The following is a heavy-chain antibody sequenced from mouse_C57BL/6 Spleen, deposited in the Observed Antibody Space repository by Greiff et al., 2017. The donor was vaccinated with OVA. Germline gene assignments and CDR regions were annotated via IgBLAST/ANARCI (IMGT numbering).Heavy chain of an antibody. V-gene: IGHV1-61*01. J-gene: IGHJ3*01. CDR1: GYTFTSYW. Sequence: QVQLQQSGAELVRPGSSVKLSCKASGYTFTSYWMDWVKQRPGQGLEWIGNIYPSDSETHYNQKFKDKATLTVDKSSSTAYMQLSSLTSEDSAVYYCARRTYYGSGFAYWGQGTLVTVSA. CDR2: IYPSDSET. CDR3: ARRTYYGSGFAY. D-gene: IGHD1-1*01.